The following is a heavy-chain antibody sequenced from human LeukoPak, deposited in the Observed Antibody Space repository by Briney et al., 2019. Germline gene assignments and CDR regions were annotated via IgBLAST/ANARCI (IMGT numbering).Heavy chain of an antibody. D-gene: IGHD6-19*01. CDR3: ARDASGWTYDWFDP. CDR1: GYTFTGYY. CDR2: INPNSGGT. J-gene: IGHJ5*02. Sequence: ASVKVSCKASGYTFTGYYMHWVRQAPGQGLEWMGWINPNSGGTNYAQKFQGRVTMTRDTSISTAYTELSRLRSDDTAVYYCARDASGWTYDWFDPWGQGTLVTVSS. V-gene: IGHV1-2*02.